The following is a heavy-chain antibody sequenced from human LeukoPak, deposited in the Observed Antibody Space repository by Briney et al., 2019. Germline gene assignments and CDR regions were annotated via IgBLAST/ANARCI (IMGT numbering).Heavy chain of an antibody. CDR2: IIPIFGTA. J-gene: IGHJ3*02. V-gene: IGHV1-69*01. D-gene: IGHD3-22*01. Sequence: ASVKVSCKASGGTFSSYAISWVRQAPGQGLEWMGGIIPIFGTANYAQKFQGRVTITADESTSTAYMELSSLRSEDTAVYYCARGPLRYYYDSSIAFDIWGQGTMVTVSS. CDR1: GGTFSSYA. CDR3: ARGPLRYYYDSSIAFDI.